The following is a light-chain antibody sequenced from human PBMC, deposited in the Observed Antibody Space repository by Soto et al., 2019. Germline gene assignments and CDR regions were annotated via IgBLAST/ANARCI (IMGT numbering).Light chain of an antibody. CDR1: SSDVGGYNY. V-gene: IGLV2-14*01. J-gene: IGLJ1*01. CDR3: SSYTSSSAYV. CDR2: EVS. Sequence: QSALTQPASVSGSPGQSITFSCTGTSSDVGGYNYVSWYQQHPDKAPKLMIYEVSNRPSGVSNRFSGPKSGNTASLTISGLQADDEADYYCSSYTSSSAYVFGTGTQLTVL.